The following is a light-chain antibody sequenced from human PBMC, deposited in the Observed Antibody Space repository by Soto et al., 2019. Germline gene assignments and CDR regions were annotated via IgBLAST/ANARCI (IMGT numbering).Light chain of an antibody. J-gene: IGLJ2*01. CDR3: SSYTSISTHVV. CDR2: EVS. V-gene: IGLV2-14*01. Sequence: QSALTQPASVSGSPGQSITISCTGTSSDVGGYNYVSWYQQHPGKAPKLMIYEVSNRPSGVSNRFAGSKSGNRASLTISGLQAEDEADYYCSSYTSISTHVVFGGGTKLTVL. CDR1: SSDVGGYNY.